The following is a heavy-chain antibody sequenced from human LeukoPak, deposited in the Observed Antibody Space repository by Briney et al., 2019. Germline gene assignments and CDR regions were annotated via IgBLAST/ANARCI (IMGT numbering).Heavy chain of an antibody. CDR3: ARGGLSTRWGLDY. D-gene: IGHD6-13*01. CDR2: ISAYSGVT. V-gene: IGHV1-18*01. Sequence: ASVKVSCKASGYIFNTNGINWVRQAPGQGLEWVAYISAYSGVTNSAQKFRDRVTMTTDTPTRTAYMELRSLTSDDSAVYYCARGGLSTRWGLDYWGQGTLVTVSS. J-gene: IGHJ4*02. CDR1: GYIFNTNG.